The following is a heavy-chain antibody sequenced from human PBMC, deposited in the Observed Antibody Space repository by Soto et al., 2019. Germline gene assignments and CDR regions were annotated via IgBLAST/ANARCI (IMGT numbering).Heavy chain of an antibody. J-gene: IGHJ3*02. CDR1: GGSISSYY. V-gene: IGHV4-59*01. Sequence: SETLSLTCTVSGGSISSYYWSWIRQPPGKGLEWIGYIYYSGSTNYNPSLKSRVTISVDTSKNQFSLKLSSVTAADTAVYYCGRDLKYYDILTGYLGIYAFDIWGQGTMVTVSS. CDR2: IYYSGST. D-gene: IGHD3-9*01. CDR3: GRDLKYYDILTGYLGIYAFDI.